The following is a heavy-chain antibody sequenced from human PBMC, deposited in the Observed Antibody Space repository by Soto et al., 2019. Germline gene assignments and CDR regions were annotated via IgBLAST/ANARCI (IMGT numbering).Heavy chain of an antibody. Sequence: EVQLVESGGGLIQPGGSLRLSCVASGFTVSSNYMSWVRQAPGKGLEWVSVIYSGGSTYYADSVKGRFTISRDNSKNTLYLQMNSLGAEDTAVYYCARNYYDSGGGFDYWGQGTLVTVSS. CDR3: ARNYYDSGGGFDY. J-gene: IGHJ4*02. CDR2: IYSGGST. D-gene: IGHD3-22*01. V-gene: IGHV3-53*01. CDR1: GFTVSSNY.